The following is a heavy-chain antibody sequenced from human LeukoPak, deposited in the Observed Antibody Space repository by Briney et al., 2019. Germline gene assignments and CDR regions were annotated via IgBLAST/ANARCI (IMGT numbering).Heavy chain of an antibody. V-gene: IGHV1-2*02. J-gene: IGHJ4*02. Sequence: GASVKVSCKASGDTFTGYYMHWVRQAPGQGLERMGWINPNSGGTNYAQKFHGRVTMTRDTSISTAYMELSRLRPDDTAVYYCARDFSRAYYDILTGDGDRRGYGYWGQGTLVTVSS. CDR1: GDTFTGYY. CDR2: INPNSGGT. CDR3: ARDFSRAYYDILTGDGDRRGYGY. D-gene: IGHD3-9*01.